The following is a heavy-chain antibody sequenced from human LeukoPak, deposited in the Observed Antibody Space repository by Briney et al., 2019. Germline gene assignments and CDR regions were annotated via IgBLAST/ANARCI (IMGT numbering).Heavy chain of an antibody. J-gene: IGHJ4*02. CDR3: AKDLYDSSGSRYDY. V-gene: IGHV3-23*01. CDR2: MSAGGSST. CDR1: GFTFSNYA. D-gene: IGHD3-22*01. Sequence: GGSLRLSCAASGFTFSNYAMSWVRQAPGKGLEWVSAMSAGGSSTWYADSVKGRLTIPRDNSKNTLFLQMNSLRAEDTAVYYCAKDLYDSSGSRYDYWGQGTLVTVSS.